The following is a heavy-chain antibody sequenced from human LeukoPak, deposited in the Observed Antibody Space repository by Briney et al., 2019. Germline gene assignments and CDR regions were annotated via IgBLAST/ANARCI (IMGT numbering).Heavy chain of an antibody. V-gene: IGHV4-59*01. CDR1: GVSISSYY. D-gene: IGHD6-13*01. CDR3: AREFDPGIAAAGKAFLGAFDI. CDR2: NYYSGST. J-gene: IGHJ3*02. Sequence: SSETLSLTCTVSGVSISSYYWSWLRQPPGKGLEWIGYNYYSGSTNYNPSLKSRVTISVDTSKNQFSLKLSSVTAADTAVYYCAREFDPGIAAAGKAFLGAFDIWGQGTMVTVSS.